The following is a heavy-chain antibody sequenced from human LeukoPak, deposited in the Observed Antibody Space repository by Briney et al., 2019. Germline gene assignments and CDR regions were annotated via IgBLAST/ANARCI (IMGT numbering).Heavy chain of an antibody. J-gene: IGHJ4*02. Sequence: GGSLRLSCAASGFTFSSCAMSWVRQAPGKGLEWVSAISGSGGSTYYADSVKGRFTISRDNSKNTLYLQMNSLRAEDTAVYYCAKDLGGGVYDSSGYFFDYWGQGTLVTVSS. V-gene: IGHV3-23*01. CDR3: AKDLGGGVYDSSGYFFDY. CDR1: GFTFSSCA. CDR2: ISGSGGST. D-gene: IGHD3-22*01.